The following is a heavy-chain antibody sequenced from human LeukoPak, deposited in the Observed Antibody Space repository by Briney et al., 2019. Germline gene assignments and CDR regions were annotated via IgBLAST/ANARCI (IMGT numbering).Heavy chain of an antibody. CDR1: NASFGPYY. Sequence: SETLSLTCDVYNASFGPYYWSWIRQPPGKGLEWIGYIYYSGSTNYNPSLKSRVTISVDKSKNQFSLKLSSVTAADTAVYYCARVVGAVSYYGSGSYYNDYWGQGTLVTVSS. CDR2: IYYSGST. CDR3: ARVVGAVSYYGSGSYYNDY. D-gene: IGHD3-10*01. J-gene: IGHJ4*02. V-gene: IGHV4-59*12.